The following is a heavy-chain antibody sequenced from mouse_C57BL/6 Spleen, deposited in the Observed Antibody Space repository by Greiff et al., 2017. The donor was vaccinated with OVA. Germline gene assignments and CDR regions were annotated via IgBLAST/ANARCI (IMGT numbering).Heavy chain of an antibody. J-gene: IGHJ1*03. Sequence: VHVKQSGPELVKPGASVKISCKASGYSFTDYNMNWVKQSNGKSLEWIGVINPNYGTTSYNQKFKGKATLTVDQSSSTAYMQLNSLTSEDSAVYYCARDFYYDYDGYFDVWGTGTTVTVSS. CDR2: INPNYGTT. CDR1: GYSFTDYN. V-gene: IGHV1-39*01. CDR3: ARDFYYDYDGYFDV. D-gene: IGHD2-4*01.